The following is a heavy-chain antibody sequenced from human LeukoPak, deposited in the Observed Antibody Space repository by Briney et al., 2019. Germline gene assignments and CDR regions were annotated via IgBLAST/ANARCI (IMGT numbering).Heavy chain of an antibody. CDR3: VRHAYYVFDI. J-gene: IGHJ3*02. CDR1: GFTFSIYA. CDR2: IKKQGNEK. V-gene: IGHV3-7*01. Sequence: GGSLRLSCAASGFTFSIYAMSWVRQAPGKGLEWVANIKKQGNEKYYVDSVKGRFTIARDNAKNSLYLQMNNLRAEDTAMYYCVRHAYYVFDIWGQGTMVTVSS. D-gene: IGHD3-10*01.